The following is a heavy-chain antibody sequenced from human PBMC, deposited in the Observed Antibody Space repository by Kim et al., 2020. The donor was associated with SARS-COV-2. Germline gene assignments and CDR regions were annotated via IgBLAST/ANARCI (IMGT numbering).Heavy chain of an antibody. CDR2: ISYDGSNK. J-gene: IGHJ5*02. CDR1: GFTFSSYG. V-gene: IGHV3-30*18. D-gene: IGHD2-2*01. CDR3: AKVVGQLLTNWFDP. Sequence: GGSLRLSCAASGFTFSSYGMHWVRQAPGKGLEWVAVISYDGSNKYYADSVKGRFTISRDNSKNTLYLQMNSLRAEDTAVYYCAKVVGQLLTNWFDPWGQGTLVTVSS.